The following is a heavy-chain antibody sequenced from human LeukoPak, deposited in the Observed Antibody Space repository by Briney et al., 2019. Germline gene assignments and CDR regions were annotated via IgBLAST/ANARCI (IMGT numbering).Heavy chain of an antibody. CDR1: GFTFDTYA. D-gene: IGHD6-19*01. J-gene: IGHJ4*02. CDR2: ISGGDDT. V-gene: IGHV3-23*01. CDR3: ARAPSSGTFHFFAY. Sequence: GGSLRLSCAASGFTFDTYAMSWVRQAPGKGLEWVSSISGGDDTYYADFVKGWFTFSRDNSKNTLYLQMNSLRADDTAIYYCARAPSSGTFHFFAYWGQGTLVTVSS.